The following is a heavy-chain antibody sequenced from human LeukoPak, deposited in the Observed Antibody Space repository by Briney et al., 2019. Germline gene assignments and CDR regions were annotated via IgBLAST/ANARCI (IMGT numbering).Heavy chain of an antibody. CDR1: GFTFSSYG. D-gene: IGHD2-2*01. CDR3: AKDEGDIVVVPADSPDY. V-gene: IGHV3-30*02. J-gene: IGHJ4*02. CDR2: IWYDGSNK. Sequence: PGGSLRLSCAASGFTFSSYGMHWVRQAPGKGLEWVAVIWYDGSNKYYADSVKGRFTISRDNSKNTLYLQMNSLRAEDTAVYYCAKDEGDIVVVPADSPDYWGQGTLVTVSS.